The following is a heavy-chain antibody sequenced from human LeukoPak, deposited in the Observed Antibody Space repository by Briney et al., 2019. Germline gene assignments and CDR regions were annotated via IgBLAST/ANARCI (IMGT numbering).Heavy chain of an antibody. V-gene: IGHV3-30*18. CDR3: AKGPRGVRYYYYGMDV. CDR1: GFTFSSYG. J-gene: IGHJ6*02. D-gene: IGHD3-10*01. CDR2: ISYDGSNK. Sequence: GGSLRLSCAASGFTFSSYGMHWVRQAPGKGLEWVAVISYDGSNKYYADSVKGRFTISRDNSKNTLYLQMNSLRAEDTAVYYCAKGPRGVRYYYYGMDVWGQGTTVTVSS.